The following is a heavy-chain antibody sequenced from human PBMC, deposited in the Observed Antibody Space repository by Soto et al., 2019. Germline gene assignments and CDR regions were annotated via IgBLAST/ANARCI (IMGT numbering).Heavy chain of an antibody. J-gene: IGHJ6*03. CDR2: INPNSGVT. CDR1: GDSFNDYY. D-gene: IGHD5-12*01. Sequence: QVQLVQSGAEVRKPGASVTVSCRSSGDSFNDYYIHWVRQAPGQGLEWMGWINPNSGVTKYAQKFQGWVSMTRDTSIRTVYMQLSRLRSDDTAVYYCARESGGATATLDYYYFYMDVWGTATTVTVSS. CDR3: ARESGGATATLDYYYFYMDV. V-gene: IGHV1-2*04.